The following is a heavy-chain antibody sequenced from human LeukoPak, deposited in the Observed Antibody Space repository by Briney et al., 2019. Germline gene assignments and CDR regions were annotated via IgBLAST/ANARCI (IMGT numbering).Heavy chain of an antibody. D-gene: IGHD3-3*01. CDR2: IKQDGSAK. J-gene: IGHJ5*02. Sequence: PGGSLRLSCAASGFTFSSYAMSWVRQAPGKGLEWVANIKQDGSAKYYVDSAKGRFTISRDNAKDSLYLQMNSLRADDTAVYYCARGAAFGVANWFDPWGQGTLVTVSS. CDR3: ARGAAFGVANWFDP. V-gene: IGHV3-7*03. CDR1: GFTFSSYA.